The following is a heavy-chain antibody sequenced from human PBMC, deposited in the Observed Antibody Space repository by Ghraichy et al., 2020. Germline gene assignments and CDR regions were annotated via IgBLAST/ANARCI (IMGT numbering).Heavy chain of an antibody. CDR1: GFTFSSYG. Sequence: GGSLRLSCAASGFTFSSYGMHWVRQAPGKGLEWVAVISYDGSNKYYADSVKGRFTISRDNSKNTLYLQMNSLRAEDTAVYYCAKTYYYDRAGAFDIWGQGTMVTVSS. CDR3: AKTYYYDRAGAFDI. CDR2: ISYDGSNK. D-gene: IGHD3-22*01. J-gene: IGHJ3*02. V-gene: IGHV3-30*18.